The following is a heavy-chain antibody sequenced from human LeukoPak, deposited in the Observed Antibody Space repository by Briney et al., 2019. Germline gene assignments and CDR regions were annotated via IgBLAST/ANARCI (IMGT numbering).Heavy chain of an antibody. V-gene: IGHV3-48*01. D-gene: IGHD4-17*01. J-gene: IGHJ4*02. CDR2: ISSSSSTI. Sequence: GGSLRLSCAASGFTFSSYSMNWVRQAPGKGLEWVSYISSSSSTIYYADSVKGRFTISRDNAKNSLYLQMNSLRAEDTAVYYCARVWELQGLYGDRHPFDYWGQGTLVTVSS. CDR3: ARVWELQGLYGDRHPFDY. CDR1: GFTFSSYS.